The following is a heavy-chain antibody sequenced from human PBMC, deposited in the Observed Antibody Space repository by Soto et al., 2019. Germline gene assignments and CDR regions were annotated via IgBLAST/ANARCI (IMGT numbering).Heavy chain of an antibody. CDR1: GGSISSYY. Sequence: PSETLSLTCTVSGGSISSYYWSWIRQPPGKGLEWIGYIYYSGSTNYNPSLKSRVTISVDTSKNQFSLKLSSVTAADTAVYYCERDTWSSSSTSNWFDPWGQGTLVNVSS. CDR2: IYYSGST. CDR3: ERDTWSSSSTSNWFDP. J-gene: IGHJ5*02. D-gene: IGHD6-6*01. V-gene: IGHV4-59*01.